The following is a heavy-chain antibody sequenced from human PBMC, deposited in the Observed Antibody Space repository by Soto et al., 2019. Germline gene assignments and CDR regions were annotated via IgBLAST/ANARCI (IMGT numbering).Heavy chain of an antibody. CDR1: GITFSSYW. D-gene: IGHD6-13*01. CDR3: ARGKSKQLVPDYYYGMDV. CDR2: ISSDGSST. J-gene: IGHJ6*02. Sequence: SQTLTWAASGITFSSYWKHLLLQAPGKGLVWVSRISSDGSSTSYADSVKGRFTISRDNAKNTLYLQMNSLRAEDTAVYYCARGKSKQLVPDYYYGMDVWGQGT. V-gene: IGHV3-74*01.